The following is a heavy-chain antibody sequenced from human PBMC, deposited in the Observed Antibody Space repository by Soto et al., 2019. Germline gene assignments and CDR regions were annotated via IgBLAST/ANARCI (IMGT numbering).Heavy chain of an antibody. J-gene: IGHJ6*03. Sequence: TLSLTCTVSYGSISSYYLSLILKTPLKVLELIGYIYYSGSTNYNPSLKSRVTISVDTSNNQFSLNLSSVTAADTAVYYCARGSFVTHYYYYHMDVWGKGTPVTVSS. CDR3: ARGSFVTHYYYYHMDV. CDR2: IYYSGST. D-gene: IGHD2-21*02. V-gene: IGHV4-59*12. CDR1: YGSISSYY.